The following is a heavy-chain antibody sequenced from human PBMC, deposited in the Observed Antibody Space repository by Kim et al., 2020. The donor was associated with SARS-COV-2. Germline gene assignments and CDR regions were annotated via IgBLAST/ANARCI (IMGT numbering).Heavy chain of an antibody. J-gene: IGHJ5*02. CDR1: GGSFSGYY. Sequence: SETLSLTCAVYGGSFSGYYWNWIRQPPGKRLEWIGQINHSGSTNYNPSLKSRVTISIDTSKNHFSLRLTSVTAADTAVYYCARGWFDPWGQGTLVTVSS. CDR3: ARGWFDP. CDR2: INHSGST. V-gene: IGHV4-34*01.